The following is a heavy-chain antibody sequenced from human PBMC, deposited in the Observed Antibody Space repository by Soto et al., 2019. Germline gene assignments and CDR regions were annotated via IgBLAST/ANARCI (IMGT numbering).Heavy chain of an antibody. V-gene: IGHV3-23*01. Sequence: XVSLRLSCAASGFTFSSYAMSWVRQAAGKGLEWVSAISGSGGSTYYADSVKGRFTISRDNSKNTLYLQMNSLRAEDTAVYYCAKVRSITMIVVADYWGQGTLVTVSS. CDR3: AKVRSITMIVVADY. CDR1: GFTFSSYA. J-gene: IGHJ4*02. D-gene: IGHD3-22*01. CDR2: ISGSGGST.